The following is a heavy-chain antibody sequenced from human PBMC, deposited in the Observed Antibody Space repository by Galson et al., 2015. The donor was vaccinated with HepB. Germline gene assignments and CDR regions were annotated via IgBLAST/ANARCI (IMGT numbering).Heavy chain of an antibody. V-gene: IGHV4-39*01. CDR3: ARVPVEQWLTLDY. Sequence: SETLSLTCTVSGGSISSSSYYWGWIRQPPGKGLEWIGSIYYSGSTYYNPSLKSRVTISVDTSKNQFSLKLSSVTAADTAVYYCARVPVEQWLTLDYWGQGTLVTVSS. CDR2: IYYSGST. D-gene: IGHD6-19*01. J-gene: IGHJ4*02. CDR1: GGSISSSSYY.